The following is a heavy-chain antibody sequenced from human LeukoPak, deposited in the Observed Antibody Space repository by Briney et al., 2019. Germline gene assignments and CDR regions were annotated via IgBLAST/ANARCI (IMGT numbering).Heavy chain of an antibody. D-gene: IGHD1-14*01. J-gene: IGHJ4*02. CDR2: LTGGGGGT. V-gene: IGHV3-23*01. Sequence: GGSLRLTCAASGFTFSTYAMSWVRQAPGKGLEWVSGLTGGGGGTSYADSVKGRFTISRDNSKNTLYLQMNSLRAEDTAVYYCAKDKGAVTGTFDYWGQGTLVTVSS. CDR3: AKDKGAVTGTFDY. CDR1: GFTFSTYA.